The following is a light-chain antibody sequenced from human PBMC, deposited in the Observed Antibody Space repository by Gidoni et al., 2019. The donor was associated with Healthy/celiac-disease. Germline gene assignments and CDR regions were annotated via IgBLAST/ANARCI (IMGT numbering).Light chain of an antibody. CDR3: QQYNSYSPWT. Sequence: DIQMTQSPSTLSASVGDRVTITCRASQTISFWLAWYQQKPGKAPNLLIYKASSLESGVPSRFSGSGSGTEFTLTISSLQPDDFATYYCQQYNSYSPWTFGQGTKVEIK. V-gene: IGKV1-5*03. CDR2: KAS. J-gene: IGKJ1*01. CDR1: QTISFW.